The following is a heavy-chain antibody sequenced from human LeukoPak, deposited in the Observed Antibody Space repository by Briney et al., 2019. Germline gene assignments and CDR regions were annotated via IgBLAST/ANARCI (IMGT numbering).Heavy chain of an antibody. J-gene: IGHJ6*02. Sequence: ASVKVSCKASGYTFTTYDINWVRQATGQGLEWMGWMNPNSGNTGYAQKFQGRVTITRNTPISTAYMELSSVTSEDTAVYYCARRAYYYYDMDVWGQGTTVTVSS. CDR2: MNPNSGNT. CDR1: GYTFTTYD. V-gene: IGHV1-8*03. CDR3: ARRAYYYYDMDV.